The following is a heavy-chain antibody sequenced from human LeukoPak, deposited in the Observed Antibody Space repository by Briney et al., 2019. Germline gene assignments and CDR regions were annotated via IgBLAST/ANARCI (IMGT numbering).Heavy chain of an antibody. CDR1: GYTLTELS. Sequence: ASVKVSCKVSGYTLTELSMHWVRQAPGKGLEWMGGFDPEDGETIYAQKFQGRVTMTEDTSTDTAYMELSSLRSEDTAVYYCATAGIVGATNGISIDYWGQGTLVTVSS. J-gene: IGHJ4*02. CDR3: ATAGIVGATNGISIDY. V-gene: IGHV1-24*01. D-gene: IGHD1-26*01. CDR2: FDPEDGET.